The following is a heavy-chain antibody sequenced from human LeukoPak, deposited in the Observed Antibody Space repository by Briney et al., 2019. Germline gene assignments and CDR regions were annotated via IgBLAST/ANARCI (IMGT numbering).Heavy chain of an antibody. CDR2: IYYSGSA. J-gene: IGHJ3*02. D-gene: IGHD6-13*01. CDR3: ARATDPFYSSSGAI. V-gene: IGHV4-59*02. CDR1: GASVSRHY. Sequence: SETLSLTCTVSGASVSRHYWSWIRQPPGKGLEWIGYIYYSGSANYNPSLKSRVTISVDTSKNHFSLKLSSVTAADTAVYYCARATDPFYSSSGAIWGQGTMVTVSS.